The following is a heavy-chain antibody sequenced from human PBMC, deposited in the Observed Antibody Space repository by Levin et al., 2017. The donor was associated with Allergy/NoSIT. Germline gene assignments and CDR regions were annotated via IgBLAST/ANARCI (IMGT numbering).Heavy chain of an antibody. D-gene: IGHD2-8*01. CDR1: GYSFPSYW. CDR3: ARSGNARGGFDY. CDR2: IFPADSDT. V-gene: IGHV5-51*01. Sequence: GESLKISCKGSGYSFPSYWIGWVRQRPGKGLEWMGIIFPADSDTRYSPSFQGQVTISADKSINTSYLQWSSLKASDTAMYYCARSGNARGGFDYWGQGTLVTVSS. J-gene: IGHJ4*02.